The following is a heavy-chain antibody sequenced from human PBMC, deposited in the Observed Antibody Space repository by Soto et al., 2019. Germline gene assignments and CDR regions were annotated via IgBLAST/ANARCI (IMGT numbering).Heavy chain of an antibody. CDR1: GGSISSYY. D-gene: IGHD5-12*01. CDR2: IYYSGST. CDR3: ARDGATDHFDY. V-gene: IGHV4-59*01. J-gene: IGHJ4*02. Sequence: SETLSLTCTVSGGSISSYYWSWIRQPPGKGLEWIGYIYYSGSTNYNPSLKSRVTISVDTSKNQFSLKLSSVTAADTAVYYCARDGATDHFDYWGQGTLVTVS.